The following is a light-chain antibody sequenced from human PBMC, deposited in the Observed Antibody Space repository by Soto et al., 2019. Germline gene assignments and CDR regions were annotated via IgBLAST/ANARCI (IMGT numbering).Light chain of an antibody. CDR1: SSDVGGYNY. J-gene: IGLJ2*01. Sequence: SALTQPASVSGSPGQLIIISCTGTSSDVGGYNYVSWYQQHPGKAPKVMIYDVSKRPSGIPNRFSGSKSGNTAALTISGLQVEDEADYYCSSYTSGSTRVVFGGGTKLTVL. CDR3: SSYTSGSTRVV. V-gene: IGLV2-14*03. CDR2: DVS.